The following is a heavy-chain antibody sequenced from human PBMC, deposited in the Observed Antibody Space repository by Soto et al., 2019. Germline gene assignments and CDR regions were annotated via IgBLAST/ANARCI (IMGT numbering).Heavy chain of an antibody. D-gene: IGHD1-26*01. CDR2: ISSSSSYT. J-gene: IGHJ5*02. CDR1: GFTFSDYY. V-gene: IGHV3-11*06. Sequence: GGSLRLSCAASGFTFSDYYMSWIRQAPGKGLEWVSYISSSSSYTNYADSVKGRFTISRDNAKNSLYLQMNSLRAEDTAVYYCARGGSYYNPQNWFDPWGQGTLVTVSS. CDR3: ARGGSYYNPQNWFDP.